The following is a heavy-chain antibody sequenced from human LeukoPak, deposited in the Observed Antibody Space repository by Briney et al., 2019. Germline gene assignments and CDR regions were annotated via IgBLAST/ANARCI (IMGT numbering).Heavy chain of an antibody. D-gene: IGHD6-13*01. V-gene: IGHV4-4*02. CDR3: ARGGHRKAAAGVFDY. CDR2: IYQSGSP. J-gene: IGHJ4*02. CDR1: GASISSPFW. Sequence: SGTLSLTCAVSGASISSPFWWSWVRQTPGKGLEWIGEIYQSGSPNYNPSLKSRVTMSVDKSKNLVFLRLMSVTAADTAVYFCARGGHRKAAAGVFDYWGQGMLVTVSS.